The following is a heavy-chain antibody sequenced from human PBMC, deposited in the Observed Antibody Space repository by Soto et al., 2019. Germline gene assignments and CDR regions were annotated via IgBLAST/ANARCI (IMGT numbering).Heavy chain of an antibody. CDR2: KKQDGKEK. V-gene: IGHV3-7*01. CDR3: ARGFKYYGSGSYSDF. D-gene: IGHD3-10*01. J-gene: IGHJ4*02. CDR1: GFTFSSYW. Sequence: GGSLRLSCAASGFTFSSYWMSWVRQAPGKGLERVANKKQDGKEKYYVDAVKGRFTIARDNAKNSLYLQMNSLRAEDTAVYYCARGFKYYGSGSYSDFWGQGTLVTVSS.